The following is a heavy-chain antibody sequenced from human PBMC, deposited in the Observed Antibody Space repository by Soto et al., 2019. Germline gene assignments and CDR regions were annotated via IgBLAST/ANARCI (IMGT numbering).Heavy chain of an antibody. CDR3: ARDVI. J-gene: IGHJ4*02. CDR2: IKPDGSEK. Sequence: EVQLVESGGGLVQPGGSLRLSCEASGFSFSNYWMSWVRQAPGEGPEWVASIKPDGSEKNYVDAVRGRFTVSRDNAKNSLFLQMNSLRGDDTAVYYCARDVIWGRGSRVSVSS. V-gene: IGHV3-7*05. CDR1: GFSFSNYW.